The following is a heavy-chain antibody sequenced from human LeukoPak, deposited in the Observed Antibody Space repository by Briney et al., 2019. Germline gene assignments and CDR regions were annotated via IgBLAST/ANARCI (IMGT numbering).Heavy chain of an antibody. CDR2: ISGSSSYI. V-gene: IGHV3-21*01. CDR3: ARVPAGVIGMKDAFDT. D-gene: IGHD3-16*02. CDR1: GFTFSSYS. J-gene: IGHJ3*02. Sequence: GGSLRLSCAASGFTFSSYSMNWVRQAPGKGLEWVSSISGSSSYIYYAGSVKGRFTISRHNAKNSQYLQMNSLRAEDTAVYYCARVPAGVIGMKDAFDTWGQGTMVTVSS.